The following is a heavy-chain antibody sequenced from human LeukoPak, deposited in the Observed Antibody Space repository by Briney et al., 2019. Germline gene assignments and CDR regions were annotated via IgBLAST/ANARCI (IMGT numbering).Heavy chain of an antibody. V-gene: IGHV4-61*05. CDR1: GGSISSSSYY. Sequence: PSETLSLTCTVSGGSISSSSYYWGWIRQPPGKGLEWIGYIYTSGSTNYNPSLKSRVTISVDTSKNQFSLKLSSVTAADTAVYYCASSPGGVGATWAFDYWGQGTLVTVSS. CDR2: IYTSGST. D-gene: IGHD1-26*01. J-gene: IGHJ4*02. CDR3: ASSPGGVGATWAFDY.